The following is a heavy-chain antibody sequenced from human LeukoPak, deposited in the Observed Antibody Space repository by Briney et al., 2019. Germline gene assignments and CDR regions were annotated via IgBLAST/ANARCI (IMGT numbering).Heavy chain of an antibody. CDR2: IIPIFGTA. V-gene: IGHV1-69*13. CDR3: AREPDTAMAFDY. CDR1: GGTFSSYA. D-gene: IGHD5-18*01. Sequence: SVKVSCKASGGTFSSYAISWVRQAPGQGLEWMGGIIPIFGTANYAQKFQGRVTITADESTSTAYMELSRLRSEDTAVYYCAREPDTAMAFDYWGQGTLVTVSS. J-gene: IGHJ4*02.